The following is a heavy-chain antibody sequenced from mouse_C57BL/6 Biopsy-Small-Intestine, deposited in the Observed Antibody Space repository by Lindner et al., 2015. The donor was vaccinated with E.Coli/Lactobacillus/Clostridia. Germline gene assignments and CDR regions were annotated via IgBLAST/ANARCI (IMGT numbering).Heavy chain of an antibody. J-gene: IGHJ3*01. CDR1: GYTLTELC. Sequence: SVKVSCKVSGYTLTELCRHWVRQAPGKGLEWMGYMNPNGDTGYAQKFQGRITMTRDTSITTDYMELSSLRSEDTAVYYCARYVPHNAFDIWGQGTMVTVSS. CDR3: ARYVPHNAFDI. V-gene: IGHV1S29*02. CDR2: MNPNGDT.